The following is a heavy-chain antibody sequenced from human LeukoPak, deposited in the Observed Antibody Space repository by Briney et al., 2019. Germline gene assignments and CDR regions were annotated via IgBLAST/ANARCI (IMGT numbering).Heavy chain of an antibody. J-gene: IGHJ4*02. CDR1: GDSFSGYY. D-gene: IGHD3-10*01. CDR2: NNHSGST. V-gene: IGHV4-34*01. Sequence: QPSETLSLTCAVYGDSFSGYYWSWIRQPPGKGLEWVGENNHSGSTNYNPSLKSRVTISVDPSNNQFSLKLSSVTAADTAVYFCTRHQTNNYGPGTPFDFWGQGTLVSVPS. CDR3: TRHQTNNYGPGTPFDF.